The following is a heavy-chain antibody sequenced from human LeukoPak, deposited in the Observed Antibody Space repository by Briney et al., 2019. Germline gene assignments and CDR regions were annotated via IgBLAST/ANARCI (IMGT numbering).Heavy chain of an antibody. V-gene: IGHV4-39*07. Sequence: SETLSLTCTVSSGSISSGAYYWGWIRQPPGKGLEWVGSIYHSVSTFYNPSLKGRVTISVDTSKNQFYLKLTSVTSADTAVFFCAREEFGTACFDSWGQGTLVTVSS. CDR3: AREEFGTACFDS. CDR1: SGSISSGAYY. CDR2: IYHSVST. D-gene: IGHD1-7*01. J-gene: IGHJ4*02.